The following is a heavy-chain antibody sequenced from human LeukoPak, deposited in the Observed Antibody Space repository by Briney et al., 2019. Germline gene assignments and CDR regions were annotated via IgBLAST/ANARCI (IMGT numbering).Heavy chain of an antibody. Sequence: PGGSLRLSCAASGFTFSSYSMNWVRQAPGKGLEWVSSISSSSYIYYADSVKGRFTISRDNAKNSLYLQMNSLRAEDTAVYYCARVGAAAGLYFDYWGQGTLVTVSS. CDR3: ARVGAAAGLYFDY. J-gene: IGHJ4*02. CDR1: GFTFSSYS. D-gene: IGHD6-13*01. V-gene: IGHV3-21*01. CDR2: ISSSSYI.